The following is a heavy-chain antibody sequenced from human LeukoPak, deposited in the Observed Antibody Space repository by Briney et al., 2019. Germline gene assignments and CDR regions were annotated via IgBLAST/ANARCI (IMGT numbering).Heavy chain of an antibody. Sequence: SETLSLTCTVSGGSIRSYYWSWIRQPAGKGLEWIGRIYTSGSTNYNPSLKSRVTMSVDTSKNQFSLKLSSVTAADTAVYYCAREIAAAGFYYFDYWGQGTLVTVSS. J-gene: IGHJ4*02. D-gene: IGHD6-13*01. V-gene: IGHV4-4*07. CDR2: IYTSGST. CDR1: GGSIRSYY. CDR3: AREIAAAGFYYFDY.